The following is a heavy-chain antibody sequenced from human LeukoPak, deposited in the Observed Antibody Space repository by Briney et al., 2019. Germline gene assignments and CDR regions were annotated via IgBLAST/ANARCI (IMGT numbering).Heavy chain of an antibody. CDR1: GFSLSDYT. Sequence: GGSLRLSCELSGFSLSDYTMNWVRQAPGKGLEWVSYISSSSSTIYYADSVKGRFTISRDNAKNSLYLQMNSLRDEDTALYYCTRGRGDYWGQGTLVTVSS. CDR2: ISSSSSTI. J-gene: IGHJ4*02. V-gene: IGHV3-48*02. CDR3: TRGRGDY.